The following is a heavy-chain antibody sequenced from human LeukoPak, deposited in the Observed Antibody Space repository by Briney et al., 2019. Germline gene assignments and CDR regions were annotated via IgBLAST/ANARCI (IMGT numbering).Heavy chain of an antibody. Sequence: ASVKVSCKASGYTFTGYYMHWVRQAPGQGLEWMGWINPNSGGTNYAQKFQGRVTMTRDTSISTAYMELSRLRSDDTAVYYCARERISGETFDIWGQGTMVTVSS. D-gene: IGHD3-10*01. V-gene: IGHV1-2*02. CDR2: INPNSGGT. CDR3: ARERISGETFDI. J-gene: IGHJ3*02. CDR1: GYTFTGYY.